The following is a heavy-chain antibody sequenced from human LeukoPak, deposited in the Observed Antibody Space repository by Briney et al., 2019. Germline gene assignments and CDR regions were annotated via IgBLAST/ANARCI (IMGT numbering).Heavy chain of an antibody. Sequence: SQTLSLTCSVSGDSINTGDHYWSWIRQPPGKGLEWIGYIYYSGNTNYNPSLKSRVTISVDTSKNQFSLKLNSVTAADTAVYYCARLEGSSSWTFDYWGQGTLVTVSS. J-gene: IGHJ4*02. CDR1: GDSINTGDHY. D-gene: IGHD6-13*01. V-gene: IGHV4-30-4*08. CDR3: ARLEGSSSWTFDY. CDR2: IYYSGNT.